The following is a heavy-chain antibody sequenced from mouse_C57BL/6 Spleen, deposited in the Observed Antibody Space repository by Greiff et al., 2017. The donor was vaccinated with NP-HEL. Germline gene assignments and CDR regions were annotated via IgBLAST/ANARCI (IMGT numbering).Heavy chain of an antibody. D-gene: IGHD4-1*01. CDR2: ISSGGDYI. Sequence: EVKLQESGEGLVKPGGSLKLSCAASGFTFSSYAMSWVRQTPEKRLEWVAYISSGGDYIYYADTVKGRFTISRDNARNTLYLQMSSLKSEDTAMYYCTRTGTYYFDYWGQGTTLTVSS. J-gene: IGHJ2*01. CDR3: TRTGTYYFDY. CDR1: GFTFSSYA. V-gene: IGHV5-9-1*02.